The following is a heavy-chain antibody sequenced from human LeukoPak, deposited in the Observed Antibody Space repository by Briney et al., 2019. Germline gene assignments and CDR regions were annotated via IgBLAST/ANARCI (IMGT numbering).Heavy chain of an antibody. D-gene: IGHD5-12*01. V-gene: IGHV3-30*04. Sequence: GGSLRLSCAASGFTFSSYAMHWVRQAPGKGLEWVAVISYDGSNKYYADSVKGRFTISRDNSKNTLYLQMNSLRAEDTAVYYCASGKVAPNYYFGMDVWGQGTTVTVSS. CDR1: GFTFSSYA. CDR2: ISYDGSNK. CDR3: ASGKVAPNYYFGMDV. J-gene: IGHJ6*02.